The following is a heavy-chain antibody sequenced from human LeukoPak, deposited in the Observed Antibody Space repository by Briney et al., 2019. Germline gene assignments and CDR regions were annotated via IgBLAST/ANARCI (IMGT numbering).Heavy chain of an antibody. CDR3: AKDSAVVPAAPYGMDV. V-gene: IGHV3-23*01. J-gene: IGHJ6*02. CDR2: IGGSGGNT. D-gene: IGHD2-2*01. CDR1: GVTFKNYA. Sequence: GGSLRLSCAASGVTFKNYAMSWVRQAPGKGLDWVSTIGGSGGNTYYADSVKGRFTISRDNSRNTLYLQMNSLRAEDTAVYYCAKDSAVVPAAPYGMDVWGQGTTVTVSS.